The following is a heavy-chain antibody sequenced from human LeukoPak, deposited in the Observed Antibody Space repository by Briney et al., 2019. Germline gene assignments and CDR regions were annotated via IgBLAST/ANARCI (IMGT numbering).Heavy chain of an antibody. D-gene: IGHD3-16*01. CDR2: VRDDGSSQ. V-gene: IGHV3-30*02. Sequence: GGSLRLSCAASGFTFSRYSMNWVRQAPGKGLDWVAFVRDDGSSQNYAATMKGRFTTSRDNSKNTLYLQMNNLRPEDTAVYYCTKGQLWASGRAFDIWGQGTMVTVSS. CDR3: TKGQLWASGRAFDI. J-gene: IGHJ3*02. CDR1: GFTFSRYS.